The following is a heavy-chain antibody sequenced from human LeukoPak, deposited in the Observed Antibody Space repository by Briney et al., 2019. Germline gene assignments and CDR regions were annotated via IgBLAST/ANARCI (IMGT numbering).Heavy chain of an antibody. J-gene: IGHJ4*02. CDR1: GFTFSDYY. D-gene: IGHD3-9*01. CDR3: AKNRGVLRNFDCYDY. V-gene: IGHV3-11*01. Sequence: PGGSLRLSCAASGFTFSDYYMSWIRQAPGKGLEWVSYISSSGSTIYYADSVKGRFTISRDNARNSLYLQVNSLRAEDTAVYYCAKNRGVLRNFDCYDYWGQGTLVTVSS. CDR2: ISSSGSTI.